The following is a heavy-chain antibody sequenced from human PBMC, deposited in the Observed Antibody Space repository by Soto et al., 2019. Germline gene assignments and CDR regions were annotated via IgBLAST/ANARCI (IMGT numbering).Heavy chain of an antibody. J-gene: IGHJ4*02. CDR3: AKDPVGAMGDYFDY. CDR2: ISGSGGST. V-gene: IGHV3-23*01. Sequence: GGSLRLSCAASGFTFSSYAMSWVRQAPGKGLEWVSAISGSGGSTYYAESVKGRFTISRDNSKKTLYLQMNNLRAVDTAVYYCAKDPVGAMGDYFDYWGQGTLVTVSS. D-gene: IGHD5-18*01. CDR1: GFTFSSYA.